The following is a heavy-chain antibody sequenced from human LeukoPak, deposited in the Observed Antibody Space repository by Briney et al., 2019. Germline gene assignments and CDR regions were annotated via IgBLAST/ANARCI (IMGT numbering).Heavy chain of an antibody. CDR3: ARDTAYSSGWYDPLDY. V-gene: IGHV3-74*01. Sequence: GGSLRLSCAASGFASGFTFSSYWMHWVRQAPGKGPVWVSRISGDGSSAYHADSVKGRFTISRDNAKNSLYLQMNSLRAEDTAVYYCARDTAYSSGWYDPLDYWGQGTLVTVSS. J-gene: IGHJ4*02. CDR2: ISGDGSSA. CDR1: GFTFSSYW. D-gene: IGHD6-19*01.